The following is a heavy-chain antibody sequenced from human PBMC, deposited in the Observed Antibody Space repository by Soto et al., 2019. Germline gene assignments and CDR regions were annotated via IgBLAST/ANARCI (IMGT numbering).Heavy chain of an antibody. CDR1: GFTFRNYA. CDR3: ARESEDLTSDFDY. V-gene: IGHV3-30-3*01. CDR2: ISYDGDNK. Sequence: GGSLRLSCAASGFTFRNYAMHWVRQAPGKGLEWVATISYDGDNKYYTDSVKGRFTISRDNAKNSLYLEMNSLRAEDTAVYYCARESEDLTSDFDYWGQGTLVTVSS. J-gene: IGHJ4*02.